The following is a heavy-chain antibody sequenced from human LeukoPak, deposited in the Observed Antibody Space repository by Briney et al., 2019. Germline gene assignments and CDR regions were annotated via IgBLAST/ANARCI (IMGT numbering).Heavy chain of an antibody. CDR3: ARGMGRFSSSSCYLSFVY. CDR2: IQNGGDS. V-gene: IGHV4-38-2*02. D-gene: IGHD2-2*01. Sequence: SETLSLTCNVSGSSISNGFFWAWIRQSPGKGLEWIGSIQNGGDSYYNPSLKSRTTMSVDTSKNQFSLKLTSVTAADTAVFYCARGMGRFSSSSCYLSFVYWGQGTLVTVSS. J-gene: IGHJ4*02. CDR1: GSSISNGFF.